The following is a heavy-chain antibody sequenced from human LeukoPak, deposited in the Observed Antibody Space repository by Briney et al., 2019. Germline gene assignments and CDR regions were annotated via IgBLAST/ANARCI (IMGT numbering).Heavy chain of an antibody. CDR2: ISAYNGNT. D-gene: IGHD3-9*01. J-gene: IGHJ4*02. V-gene: IGHV1-18*01. CDR3: ARDEAIPGYLGL. Sequence: ASVKVSCKASGYTFTSYDISWGRQAPGQGPEWMGWISAYNGNTNYAQKLQGRVTMTTDTSTSTAYMELRSLRSDDTAVYYCARDEAIPGYLGLWGQGTLVTVSS. CDR1: GYTFTSYD.